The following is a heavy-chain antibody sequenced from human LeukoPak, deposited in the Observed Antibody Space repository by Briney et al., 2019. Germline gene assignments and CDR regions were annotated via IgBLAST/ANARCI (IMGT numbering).Heavy chain of an antibody. V-gene: IGHV3-21*01. J-gene: IGHJ5*02. CDR1: GFTFSSYG. CDR3: ARDLGQYYDTSDNWFDP. D-gene: IGHD3-22*01. Sequence: GGTLRLSCAASGFTFSSYGMSWVRQAPGKGLEWVSSISSSSSYIYYADSVKGRFTISRDNAKNTLNLQMNSLRAEDTAVYYCARDLGQYYDTSDNWFDPWGQGTLVTVSS. CDR2: ISSSSSYI.